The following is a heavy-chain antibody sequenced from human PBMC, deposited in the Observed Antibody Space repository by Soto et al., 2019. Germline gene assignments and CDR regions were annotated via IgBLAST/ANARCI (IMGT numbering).Heavy chain of an antibody. CDR3: DRDQTDSGGYSDS. V-gene: IGHV3-33*01. CDR1: GFNFSSYG. CDR2: MWNDGSNE. J-gene: IGHJ4*02. D-gene: IGHD3-22*01. Sequence: QVQLVESGGGVVQPGGSLRLYCEASGFNFSSYGIHWVRQAPGKGLEWVAIMWNDGSNEYYADSVKGRFTISRDNSKNTVYLQVSKLRAEDTAVYFCDRDQTDSGGYSDSWGQGTLVTVSS.